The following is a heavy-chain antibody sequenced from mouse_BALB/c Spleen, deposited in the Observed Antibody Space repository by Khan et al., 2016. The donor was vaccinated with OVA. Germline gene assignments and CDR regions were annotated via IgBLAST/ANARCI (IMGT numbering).Heavy chain of an antibody. CDR2: IYPGDGDS. J-gene: IGHJ3*01. CDR3: ARSDDGYYAWFAY. CDR1: GYTFTSYW. V-gene: IGHV1-87*01. Sequence: VQLQQSGAELARPGASVKLSCKASGYTFTSYWMQWVKQRPGQGLEWIGAIYPGDGDSRYKQKFKGKATLTADKSSSTAYMQLSSLASEDSAVYYCARSDDGYYAWFAYWGQGTLVTVSA. D-gene: IGHD2-3*01.